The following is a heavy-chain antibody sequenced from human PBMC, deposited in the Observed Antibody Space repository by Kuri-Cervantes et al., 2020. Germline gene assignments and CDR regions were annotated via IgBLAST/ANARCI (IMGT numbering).Heavy chain of an antibody. CDR3: ARAPPMVRGVNYFDY. CDR1: GYTFTSYG. D-gene: IGHD3-10*01. J-gene: IGHJ4*02. V-gene: IGHV1-18*01. Sequence: ASVKVSCKASGYTFTSYGISWVRQAPGQGLEWMGWISAYNGNTNYAQKLQGRVTMTTDTSTSTAYMELSSLRSEDTAVYYCARAPPMVRGVNYFDYWGQGTPVTVSS. CDR2: ISAYNGNT.